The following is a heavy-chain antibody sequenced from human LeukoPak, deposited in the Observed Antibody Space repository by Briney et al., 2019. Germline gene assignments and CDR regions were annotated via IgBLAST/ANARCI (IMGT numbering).Heavy chain of an antibody. V-gene: IGHV3-23*01. Sequence: GGSLRLSCAASGFTFSSYGMHWVRQAPGKGLEWVSAISGSGGSTYYADSVKGRFTISRDNSKNTLYLQMNSLRAEDTAVYYCAKDPWIAAVPKGMDVWGQGTTVTVSS. D-gene: IGHD6-13*01. J-gene: IGHJ6*02. CDR1: GFTFSSYG. CDR2: ISGSGGST. CDR3: AKDPWIAAVPKGMDV.